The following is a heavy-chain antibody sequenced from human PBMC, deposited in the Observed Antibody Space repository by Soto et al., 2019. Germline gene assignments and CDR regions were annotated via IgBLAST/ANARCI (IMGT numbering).Heavy chain of an antibody. J-gene: IGHJ4*02. CDR2: INHSGST. CDR1: GGSFSDFY. D-gene: IGHD1-26*01. CDR3: ASVGTPRPFDS. V-gene: IGHV4-34*01. Sequence: QVHLQQWGAGLLKPSETLSLTCAVYGGSFSDFYWNWIRQPPGKGLEWIGEINHSGSTNYNPSLKSRVTISVDTAKNQFSLKLSSVTAADTAVYYCASVGTPRPFDSWGQGTLVTVSS.